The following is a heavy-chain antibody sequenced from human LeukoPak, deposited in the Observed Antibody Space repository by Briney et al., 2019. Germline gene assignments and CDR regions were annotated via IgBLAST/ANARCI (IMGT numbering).Heavy chain of an antibody. CDR2: IRSDGST. J-gene: IGHJ3*02. V-gene: IGHV3-53*01. CDR1: GFTVSSNY. CDR3: AREMYSGMYNDAFDI. D-gene: IGHD1-26*01. Sequence: PGGSLRLSCTASGFTVSSNYMSWVRRAPGKGLEWVSVIRSDGSTNHADSVKGRFTISRDNSKNTLYLQMNNLRAEDTAMYYCAREMYSGMYNDAFDIWGQGTKVTVSS.